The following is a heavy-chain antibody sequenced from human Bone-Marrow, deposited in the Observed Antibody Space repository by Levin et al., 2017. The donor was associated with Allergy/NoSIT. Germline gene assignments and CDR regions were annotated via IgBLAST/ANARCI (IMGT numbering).Heavy chain of an antibody. J-gene: IGHJ2*01. CDR3: AKDPGGLYDFWSGYYLNWYFDL. CDR1: GFTFSSYA. CDR2: ISGSGGST. V-gene: IGHV3-23*01. D-gene: IGHD3-3*01. Sequence: GGSLRLSCAASGFTFSSYAMSWVRQAPGKGLEWVSAISGSGGSTYYADSVKGRFTISRDNSKNTLYLQMNSLRAEDTAVYYCAKDPGGLYDFWSGYYLNWYFDLWGRGTLVTVSS.